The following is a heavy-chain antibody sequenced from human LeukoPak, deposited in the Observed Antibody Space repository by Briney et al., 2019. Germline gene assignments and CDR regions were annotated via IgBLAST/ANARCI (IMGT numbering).Heavy chain of an antibody. CDR3: ARHGAVAGTNWFDP. Sequence: SETLSLTCTVSGGSISSYYWSWIRQPPGKGLEWIGYIYYSGSTNYNPSLKSRVTISVDTSKNQFSLKLSSVTAADTAVYYCARHGAVAGTNWFDPWGQGTLVTVSS. J-gene: IGHJ5*02. V-gene: IGHV4-59*08. CDR1: GGSISSYY. CDR2: IYYSGST. D-gene: IGHD6-19*01.